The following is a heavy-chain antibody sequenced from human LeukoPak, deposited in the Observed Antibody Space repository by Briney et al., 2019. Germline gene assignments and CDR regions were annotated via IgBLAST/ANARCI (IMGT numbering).Heavy chain of an antibody. Sequence: GGSLRLSCAASGFTVSSNYMSWVRQAPGKGLEWVSVIYSGGSTYYAGSVKGRFTISRDNSKNTLYLQMNSLRAEDTAVYYCARDSYCGGDCYSNYFDYWGQGTLVTVSS. V-gene: IGHV3-53*05. CDR3: ARDSYCGGDCYSNYFDY. D-gene: IGHD2-21*02. CDR2: IYSGGST. J-gene: IGHJ4*02. CDR1: GFTVSSNY.